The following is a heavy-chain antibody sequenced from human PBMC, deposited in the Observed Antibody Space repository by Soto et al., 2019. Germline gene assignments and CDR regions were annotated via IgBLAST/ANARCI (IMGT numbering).Heavy chain of an antibody. V-gene: IGHV4-31*03. CDR2: IYYSGST. CDR3: ARGPPGYYYGMDV. CDR1: GGSISSGGYY. J-gene: IGHJ6*02. Sequence: QVQLQESGPGLVKPSQTLSLTCTVSGGSISSGGYYWSWIRQHPWKGLEWIGYIYYSGSTYYTPSLKSRVTISVDTSKNQFSLKLSSVTAADTAVYYCARGPPGYYYGMDVWGQGTTVTVSS.